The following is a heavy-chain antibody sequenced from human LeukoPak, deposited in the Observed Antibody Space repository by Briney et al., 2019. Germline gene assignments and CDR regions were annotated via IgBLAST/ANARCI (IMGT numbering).Heavy chain of an antibody. CDR2: INPNSGGT. J-gene: IGHJ4*02. D-gene: IGHD2-15*01. CDR1: GYTFTGYY. CDR3: ARPFVYCSGGSCPFDY. V-gene: IGHV1-2*02. Sequence: GASVKVSCKASGYTFTGYYMDWVRQAPGQGLEWMGWINPNSGGTNYAQKFQGRVTMTRDTSISTAYMELSRLRSDDTAVYYCARPFVYCSGGSCPFDYWGQGTLVTVSS.